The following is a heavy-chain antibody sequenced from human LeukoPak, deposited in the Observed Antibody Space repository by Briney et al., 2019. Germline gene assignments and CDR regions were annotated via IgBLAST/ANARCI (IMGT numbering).Heavy chain of an antibody. CDR2: ITNRSTYI. CDR3: VRGLDYYASGGWFDP. V-gene: IGHV3-21*01. J-gene: IGHJ5*02. CDR1: GFTFSDYT. Sequence: GGSLRLSCAASGFTFSDYTMNWVRQAPGKGLEWVSSITNRSTYIYYADSLKGRFTISRDNAKNSMYLQMNSLRAEGTAVYYCVRGLDYYASGGWFDPWGQGTLVTVSS. D-gene: IGHD3-10*01.